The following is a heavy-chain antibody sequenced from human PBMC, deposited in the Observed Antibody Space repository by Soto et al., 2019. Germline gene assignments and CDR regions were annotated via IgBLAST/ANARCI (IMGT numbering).Heavy chain of an antibody. CDR3: AREISLSGRSYFSS. D-gene: IGHD7-27*01. J-gene: IGHJ4*02. V-gene: IGHV3-48*02. Sequence: GGSLRLSCTASVITFNTYNMTWFRQAPGKGLEWISSISSSSYTIKYADSVDCRFTVSRDNAKKSLYLQMNSLGDEDTAVYYCAREISLSGRSYFSSWGQGPLVTVS. CDR2: ISSSSYTI. CDR1: VITFNTYN.